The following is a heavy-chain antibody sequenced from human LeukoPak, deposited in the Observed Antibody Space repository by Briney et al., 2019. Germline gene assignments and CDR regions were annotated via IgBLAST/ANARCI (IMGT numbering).Heavy chain of an antibody. J-gene: IGHJ4*02. CDR3: ARDPEWSYCSGGSCYPDY. Sequence: ASVKVSCKASGYTFTGYYMHWVRQAPGQGLELMGWINPNSGGTNYAQKLQGRVTMTTDTSTSTAYLELRSLRSDDTAVYYCARDPEWSYCSGGSCYPDYWGQGTLVTVSS. CDR1: GYTFTGYY. V-gene: IGHV1-2*02. CDR2: INPNSGGT. D-gene: IGHD2-15*01.